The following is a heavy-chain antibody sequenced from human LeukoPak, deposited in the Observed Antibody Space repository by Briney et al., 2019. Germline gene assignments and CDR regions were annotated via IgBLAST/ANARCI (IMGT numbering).Heavy chain of an antibody. Sequence: GGSLRLSCAASGFTFSSYWMSWVRQAPGKGLEWVANIKQDGSEKYYVDSVKGRFTISRDNAKNSLYLQMNSLRAEDTAVYYCARASYGSGIEYMDVWGKGTTVTISS. CDR3: ARASYGSGIEYMDV. CDR1: GFTFSSYW. V-gene: IGHV3-7*04. J-gene: IGHJ6*03. D-gene: IGHD3-10*01. CDR2: IKQDGSEK.